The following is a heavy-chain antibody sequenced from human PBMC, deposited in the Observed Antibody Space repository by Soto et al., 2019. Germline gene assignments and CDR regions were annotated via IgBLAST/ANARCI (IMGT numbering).Heavy chain of an antibody. D-gene: IGHD3-3*01. J-gene: IGHJ5*02. Sequence: SETLSLTCAVSGYSISSGYYWGWIRQPPGKGLEWIGSIYHSGSTYYNPSLKSRVTISVDTSKNQFSLKLGSVTAADTAVYYCAREMSFLEWLLYNWFDPWGQGTLVTVSS. V-gene: IGHV4-38-2*02. CDR1: GYSISSGYY. CDR2: IYHSGST. CDR3: AREMSFLEWLLYNWFDP.